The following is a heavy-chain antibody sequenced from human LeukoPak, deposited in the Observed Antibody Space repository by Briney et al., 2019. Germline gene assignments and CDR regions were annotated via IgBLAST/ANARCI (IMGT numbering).Heavy chain of an antibody. CDR1: GFTFSSYA. D-gene: IGHD3-10*01. J-gene: IGHJ6*02. CDR3: ARVQYYYGSGPHEKNYYYYYGMDV. V-gene: IGHV3-30*04. Sequence: PGGSLRLSCAASGFTFSSYAMHWVRQAPGKGLEWVAVISYDGSNKYYADSVKGRFTISRDNSKNTLYLQMNSLRAEDTAVYYCARVQYYYGSGPHEKNYYYYYGMDVWGQGTTVTVSS. CDR2: ISYDGSNK.